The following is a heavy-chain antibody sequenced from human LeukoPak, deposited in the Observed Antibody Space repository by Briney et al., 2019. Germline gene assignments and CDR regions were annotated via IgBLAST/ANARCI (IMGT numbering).Heavy chain of an antibody. CDR1: GFTFDDYA. Sequence: GGSLRLSCAASGFTFDDYAMHWVRHAPGKGLEWVSGISWNSGSIGYADSVKGRFTISRDNAKNSLYLQMNSLRAEDTALYYCAKDTGHVVVISDAFDIWGQGTMVTVSS. J-gene: IGHJ3*02. CDR3: AKDTGHVVVISDAFDI. V-gene: IGHV3-9*01. CDR2: ISWNSGSI. D-gene: IGHD3-22*01.